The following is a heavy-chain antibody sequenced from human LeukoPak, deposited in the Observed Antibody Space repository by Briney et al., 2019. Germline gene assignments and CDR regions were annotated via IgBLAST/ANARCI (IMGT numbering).Heavy chain of an antibody. CDR2: INAGNGNT. J-gene: IGHJ6*02. Sequence: ASVKVSCKASGYTFTSYAMHWVRQAPGQRLEWMGWINAGNGNTKYSQKFQGRVTITRDTSASTAYMELSSLRSEDTAVYYCARDLLWFGELLSYYYYGMDVWGQGTTVTVSS. CDR3: ARDLLWFGELLSYYYYGMDV. V-gene: IGHV1-3*01. CDR1: GYTFTSYA. D-gene: IGHD3-10*01.